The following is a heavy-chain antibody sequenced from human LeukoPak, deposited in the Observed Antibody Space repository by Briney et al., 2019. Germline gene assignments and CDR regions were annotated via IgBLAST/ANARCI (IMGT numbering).Heavy chain of an antibody. CDR3: ARAVSWTDYYYYMDV. CDR1: GGSISSYY. D-gene: IGHD6-13*01. V-gene: IGHV4-59*01. CDR2: IYYSGST. J-gene: IGHJ6*03. Sequence: SETLSLTCTVSGGSISSYYWSWIRQPPGKGLEWIGYIYYSGSTNYNPFLKSRVTISVDTSKNQFSLKLSSVTAADTAVYYCARAVSWTDYYYYMDVWGKGTTVTVSS.